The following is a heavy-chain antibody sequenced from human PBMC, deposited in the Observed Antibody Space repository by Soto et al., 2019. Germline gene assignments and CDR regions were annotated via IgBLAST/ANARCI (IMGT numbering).Heavy chain of an antibody. V-gene: IGHV3-33*01. J-gene: IGHJ4*02. CDR1: GFPFSSRG. Sequence: GWSLRLSCEASGFPFSSRGMHWVRQAPGKGLEWVALMLNDGNSKFYSDSVKGRFTISRDTSKNTLYLQMNSLRAEDTAIYYCARDVGSFNNNVRLSTFIDLWGQGELVTVS. CDR2: MLNDGNSK. D-gene: IGHD6-25*01. CDR3: ARDVGSFNNNVRLSTFIDL.